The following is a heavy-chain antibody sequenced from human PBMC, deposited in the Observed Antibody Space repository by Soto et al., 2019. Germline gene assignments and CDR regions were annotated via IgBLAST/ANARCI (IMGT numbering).Heavy chain of an antibody. CDR3: AREVSGGDDVFDS. D-gene: IGHD3-10*01. V-gene: IGHV1-3*01. CDR1: GYTFTTYA. CDR2: INGGNGDS. J-gene: IGHJ4*02. Sequence: QVHLVQSGAEVKKPGASVKVSCKASGYTFTTYAIHWVRQAPGQRLEWTGWINGGNGDSKYSQSFQGRVTITRDTPASTAYMELSSLTSEDTAVYYCAREVSGGDDVFDSWGQGTLVAVSS.